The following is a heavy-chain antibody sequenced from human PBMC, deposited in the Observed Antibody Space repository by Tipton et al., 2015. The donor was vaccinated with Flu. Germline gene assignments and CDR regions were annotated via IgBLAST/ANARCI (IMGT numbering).Heavy chain of an antibody. D-gene: IGHD3-22*01. CDR2: IFYSGSFSGGST. CDR1: GGSISSTYY. CDR3: ARDSPYDSSGYYSDY. V-gene: IGHV4-39*07. Sequence: TLSLTCTVSGGSISSTYYWGWIRQPPGKGLEWIGSIFYSGSFSGGSTYYNPSLKSRVTISVDTSKNQFSLKLGSVTAADTAIYYCARDSPYDSSGYYSDYWGQGTQVTVSS. J-gene: IGHJ4*02.